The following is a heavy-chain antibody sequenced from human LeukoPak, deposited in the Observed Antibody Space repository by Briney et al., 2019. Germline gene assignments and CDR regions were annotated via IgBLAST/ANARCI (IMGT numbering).Heavy chain of an antibody. CDR2: IYCGDSDT. Sequence: GESLEISCKGSGYNFASYWIGWVRQMPGKGLEWMGIIYCGDSDTRYSPSFQGQVTISADKSIRTSYLQWSSLKASDTAMYYCARLSTMRGNYWGQGTLVTVSS. CDR1: GYNFASYW. CDR3: ARLSTMRGNY. J-gene: IGHJ4*02. D-gene: IGHD2-2*01. V-gene: IGHV5-51*01.